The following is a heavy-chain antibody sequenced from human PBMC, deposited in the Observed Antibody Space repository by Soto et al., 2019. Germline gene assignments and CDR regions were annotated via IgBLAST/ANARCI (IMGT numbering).Heavy chain of an antibody. CDR3: AYSTGWYRHDV. D-gene: IGHD6-19*01. V-gene: IGHV4-4*02. CDR2: ILHSGET. Sequence: QVQLQESGPGLVKPSGTLSLTSAVSGDSITNSRWWTWVRQPPGKGLEWIGDILHSGETNYNPSLKSRVFISVDKSQNQFSLRVSSVTAADTAVYYCAYSTGWYRHDVWGQGTLVTVSS. CDR1: GDSITNSRW. J-gene: IGHJ3*01.